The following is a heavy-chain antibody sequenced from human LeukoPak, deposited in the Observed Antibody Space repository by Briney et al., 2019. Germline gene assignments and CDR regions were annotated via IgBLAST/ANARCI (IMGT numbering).Heavy chain of an antibody. V-gene: IGHV1-2*02. CDR1: GYTFTVYY. J-gene: IGHJ4*02. CDR2: INPKRGGT. CDR3: ARDKLRYFDY. D-gene: IGHD3-10*01. Sequence: ASMKVSCMASGYTFTVYYMHWVRQAPGQGLEWMGWINPKRGGTDYAQQFQARVTMNRDTSISTAYMELSRLRSDDTALYYCARDKLRYFDYWGQGTLVTVSS.